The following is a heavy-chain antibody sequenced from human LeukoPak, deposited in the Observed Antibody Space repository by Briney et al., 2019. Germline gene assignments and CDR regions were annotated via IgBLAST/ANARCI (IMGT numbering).Heavy chain of an antibody. D-gene: IGHD1-26*01. CDR3: ARGYIVVVPRGYSGSYYRTCYSGVFVTVRVLTTGRGD. CDR1: GFTFSSYA. V-gene: IGHV3-30*01. Sequence: GRSLRLSCAASGFTFSSYAMHWVRQAPGKGLEWVAVISYDGSNKYYADSVKGRFTISRDNSKNTLYLQMNSLRAEDTAVYYCARGYIVVVPRGYSGSYYRTCYSGVFVTVRVLTTGRGDWGQGTLVTVSS. J-gene: IGHJ4*02. CDR2: ISYDGSNK.